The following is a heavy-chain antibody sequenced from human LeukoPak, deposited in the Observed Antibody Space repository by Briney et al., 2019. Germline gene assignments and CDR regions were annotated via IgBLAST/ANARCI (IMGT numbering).Heavy chain of an antibody. Sequence: GGSLRLSCAASGFTFSSYWMSWVRQAPGKGLEWVAVISDDGSKKYYADSVKGRFSISRDSSKNTVYLQMNSLRAEDTALYYCARRGGAAAGMGYYYFMDVWGKGTTVTVSS. CDR1: GFTFSSYW. J-gene: IGHJ6*03. V-gene: IGHV3-30*01. CDR3: ARRGGAAAGMGYYYFMDV. D-gene: IGHD6-13*01. CDR2: ISDDGSKK.